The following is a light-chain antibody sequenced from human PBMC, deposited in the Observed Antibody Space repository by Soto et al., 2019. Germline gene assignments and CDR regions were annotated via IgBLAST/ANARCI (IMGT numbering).Light chain of an antibody. Sequence: DIQMTQAPSSLPASVGDRVTITCRASQTIGNYLNWYQQRPGKAPNLLISAASTLQSGVPSRFSGGGSGTDFTLTITSLQPEDFATYYCQQTFTPPITFGQGTRLEIK. CDR2: AAS. CDR1: QTIGNY. CDR3: QQTFTPPIT. J-gene: IGKJ5*01. V-gene: IGKV1-39*01.